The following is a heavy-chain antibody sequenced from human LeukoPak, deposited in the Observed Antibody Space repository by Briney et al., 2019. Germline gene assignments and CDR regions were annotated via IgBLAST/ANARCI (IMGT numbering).Heavy chain of an antibody. Sequence: GGSLRLSCAASGFTFSSYSMNWVRQAPGKGLEWVSYISGSSSTIYYADSVRGRFTISRDNAKNSLYLQMNSLRHEDTAVYSCSRGYYFDYWGQGTLVTVSS. J-gene: IGHJ4*02. CDR1: GFTFSSYS. CDR3: SRGYYFDY. CDR2: ISGSSSTI. V-gene: IGHV3-48*02.